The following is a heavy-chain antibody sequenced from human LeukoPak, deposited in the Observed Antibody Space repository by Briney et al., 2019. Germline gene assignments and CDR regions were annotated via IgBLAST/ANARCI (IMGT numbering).Heavy chain of an antibody. V-gene: IGHV3-33*01. Sequence: GGSLRLSCAASGFTFSSYGMHWVRQAPGKGLEWGAVIWYDGSNKYYADSVKGRFTISRDNSKNTLYLQMNSLRAEDTAVYYCARDWAVAGTGFDYWGQGTPVTVSS. D-gene: IGHD6-19*01. CDR3: ARDWAVAGTGFDY. CDR2: IWYDGSNK. CDR1: GFTFSSYG. J-gene: IGHJ4*02.